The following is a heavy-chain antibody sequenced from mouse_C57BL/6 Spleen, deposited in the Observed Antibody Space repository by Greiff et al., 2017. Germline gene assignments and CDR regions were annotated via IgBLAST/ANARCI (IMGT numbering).Heavy chain of an antibody. CDR1: GYTFTDYY. CDR3: ASPWFAY. J-gene: IGHJ3*01. Sequence: EVQLQQPGPELVKPGASVKISCKASGYTFTDYYMNWVKQSHGKSLEWIGEINPNNGGTSYNQKFKGKATLTVDKSSSTAYMELRSLTSEDSAVYYCASPWFAYWGQGTLVTVSA. V-gene: IGHV1-26*01. CDR2: INPNNGGT.